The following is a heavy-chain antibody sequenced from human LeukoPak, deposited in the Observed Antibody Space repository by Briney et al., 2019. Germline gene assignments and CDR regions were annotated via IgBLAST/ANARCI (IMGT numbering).Heavy chain of an antibody. Sequence: GGPLRLSCAASGFTFSTHTMAWVRQAPGKGLEWLSYISGSSNVMYYADSVKGRFTISRDNAKDSLYLQMNSLKAEDTAVYYCARGLYYMDVWGKGTTVTVSS. CDR2: ISGSSNVM. J-gene: IGHJ6*03. CDR1: GFTFSTHT. V-gene: IGHV3-48*01. CDR3: ARGLYYMDV.